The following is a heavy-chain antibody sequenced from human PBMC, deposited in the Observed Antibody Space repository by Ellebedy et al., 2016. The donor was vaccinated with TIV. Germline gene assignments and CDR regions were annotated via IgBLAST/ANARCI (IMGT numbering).Heavy chain of an antibody. Sequence: GESLKISCAASGFTFSSYSMNWVRQAPGKGLEWVSYISSSSSTIYYADAVKGRFTISRDNAKNSLYLQMNSLRAEDTAVYYCARGAAGTWWYFDLWGRGTLVTVSS. CDR1: GFTFSSYS. D-gene: IGHD6-13*01. V-gene: IGHV3-48*04. CDR3: ARGAAGTWWYFDL. J-gene: IGHJ2*01. CDR2: ISSSSSTI.